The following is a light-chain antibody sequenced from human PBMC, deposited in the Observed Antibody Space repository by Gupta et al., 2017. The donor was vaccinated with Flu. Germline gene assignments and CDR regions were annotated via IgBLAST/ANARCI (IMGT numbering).Light chain of an antibody. CDR2: EVS. J-gene: IGLJ1*01. CDR1: TSDVGGYSS. V-gene: IGLV2-14*01. CDR3: SSYTSSSTYV. Sequence: SALNQPASVSGSPGQSITISCSGTTSDVGGYSSVCWHQQHPGKAPKLIIYEVSKRSAGIATRFSGSKSGNTASLTISGRQAEDEADYYCSSYTSSSTYVFGTGTKVTVL.